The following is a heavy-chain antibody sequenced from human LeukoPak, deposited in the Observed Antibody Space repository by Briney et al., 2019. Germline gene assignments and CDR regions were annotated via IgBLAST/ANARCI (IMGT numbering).Heavy chain of an antibody. V-gene: IGHV1-2*02. J-gene: IGHJ4*02. CDR1: GYTLSGYY. D-gene: IGHD2-15*01. Sequence: VASVKVSCKASGYTLSGYYMHWVRQAPGQGLEWMGWINPNSGGTNYAQKFQGRVTMTRDTSISTAYMELSRLRSDDTAVYYCARDRGYCSGGSCQNFDYWGQGTLATVSS. CDR3: ARDRGYCSGGSCQNFDY. CDR2: INPNSGGT.